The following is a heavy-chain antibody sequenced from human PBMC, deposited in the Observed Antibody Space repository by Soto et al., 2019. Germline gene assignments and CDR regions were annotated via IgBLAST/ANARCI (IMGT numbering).Heavy chain of an antibody. CDR3: TRPETVDYYDSSGYPEGYNWFDP. V-gene: IGHV3-73*01. Sequence: GGSLRLSCAASGFTFSGSAMHWVRQASGKGLEWVGRIRSKANSYATAYAASVKGRFTISRDDSKNTAYLQMNSLKTEDTAVYYCTRPETVDYYDSSGYPEGYNWFDPWGQGTLVTVSS. J-gene: IGHJ5*02. D-gene: IGHD3-22*01. CDR1: GFTFSGSA. CDR2: IRSKANSYAT.